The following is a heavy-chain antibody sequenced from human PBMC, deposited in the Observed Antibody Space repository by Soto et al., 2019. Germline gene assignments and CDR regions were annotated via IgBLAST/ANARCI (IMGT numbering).Heavy chain of an antibody. CDR2: IYYSSSS. V-gene: IGHV4-59*08. CDR3: ARMGLGATHGLVAV. Sequence: SQRRPCTCTVSCRSISAYDFLWIGHRPAKGLEWIEYIYYSSSSNSNPSLKSRVTISVDTSKNQFSLKLTSMTVADTALYYCARMGLGATHGLVAVWGQGTTVTVSS. D-gene: IGHD3-16*01. CDR1: CRSISAYD. J-gene: IGHJ6*02.